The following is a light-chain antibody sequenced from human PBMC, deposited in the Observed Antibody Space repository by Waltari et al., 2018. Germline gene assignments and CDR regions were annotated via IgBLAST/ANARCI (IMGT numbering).Light chain of an antibody. V-gene: IGKV4-1*01. J-gene: IGKJ4*01. Sequence: DIVMTQSPDSLAVSLGERATNNCKSSQSVLYSSNNKNYLAWYQQKPGQPPKLLIYWASTRESGVPDRFSGSGSGTDFTLTISSLQAEDVAVYYCQQYYSTPLLTFGGGTKVEIK. CDR3: QQYYSTPLLT. CDR1: QSVLYSSNNKNY. CDR2: WAS.